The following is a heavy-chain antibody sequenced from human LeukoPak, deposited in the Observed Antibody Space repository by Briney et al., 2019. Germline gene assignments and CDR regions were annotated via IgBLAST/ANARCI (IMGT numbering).Heavy chain of an antibody. Sequence: ASVKVSCKASGYTFTTYGISWVRQAPGQGLEWMGWISPYNGYTNYAQKLQGRVTMTTDTSTSTAYMELRSLRSDDTAVYYCARYSSEYGSASWGQGTLVTVSS. D-gene: IGHD3-10*01. V-gene: IGHV1-18*01. CDR3: ARYSSEYGSAS. CDR2: ISPYNGYT. CDR1: GYTFTTYG. J-gene: IGHJ5*02.